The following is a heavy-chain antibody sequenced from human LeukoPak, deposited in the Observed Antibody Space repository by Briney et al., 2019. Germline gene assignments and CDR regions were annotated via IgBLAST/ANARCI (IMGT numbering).Heavy chain of an antibody. CDR1: GYTFTSYG. Sequence: ASVKVSCKASGYTFTSYGISWVRQAPGQGLEWMGWISAYNGNTNYAQKLQGRVTMTTDTSTSTAYMELRSLRSDDTAVYYCASVGYDYDGSYYYGMDVWGQGTTVTVSS. J-gene: IGHJ6*02. V-gene: IGHV1-18*01. CDR2: ISAYNGNT. D-gene: IGHD4-23*01. CDR3: ASVGYDYDGSYYYGMDV.